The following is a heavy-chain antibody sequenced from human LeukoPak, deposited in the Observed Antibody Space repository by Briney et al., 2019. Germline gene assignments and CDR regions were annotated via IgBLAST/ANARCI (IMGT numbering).Heavy chain of an antibody. J-gene: IGHJ4*02. CDR1: GYTFTSYA. Sequence: ASVKVSYKASGYTFTSYAMHWVRQAPGQRLEWIGWINAGNGNTKYSQKFQGRVTITRDTSASTAYMELSSLRSEDTAVYYCARTRRELWFGETFDYWGQGTLVTVSS. V-gene: IGHV1-3*01. CDR2: INAGNGNT. CDR3: ARTRRELWFGETFDY. D-gene: IGHD3-10*01.